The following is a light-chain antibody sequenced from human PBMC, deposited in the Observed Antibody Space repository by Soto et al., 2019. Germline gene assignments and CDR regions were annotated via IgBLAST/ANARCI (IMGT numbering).Light chain of an antibody. J-gene: IGKJ5*01. CDR2: GAS. CDR1: QSITSY. V-gene: IGKV1-39*01. Sequence: IQMPQAPASLSASVGERVSITCRASQSITSYLNWYQQKLGKAPKLLIYGASSLQSGVPSRFSGSGPRIDFTITIGSLLPVDFATYNCLLRYATPPLAQGTRLEIK. CDR3: LLRYATPP.